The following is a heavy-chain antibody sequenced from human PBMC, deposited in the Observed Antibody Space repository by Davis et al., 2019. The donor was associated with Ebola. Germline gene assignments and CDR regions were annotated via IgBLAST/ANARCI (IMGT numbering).Heavy chain of an antibody. CDR1: GFTFRNYA. CDR2: ISGSGSST. D-gene: IGHD3-10*01. CDR3: AKERILWFGELLYPNNWFDP. J-gene: IGHJ5*02. V-gene: IGHV3-23*01. Sequence: GESLKISCAASGFTFRNYAMNWVRQAPGKGLEWVSAISGSGSSTHYADSVKGRLTISRDNSKNTLYLQMNSLRAEDTAVYYCAKERILWFGELLYPNNWFDPWGQGTLVTVSS.